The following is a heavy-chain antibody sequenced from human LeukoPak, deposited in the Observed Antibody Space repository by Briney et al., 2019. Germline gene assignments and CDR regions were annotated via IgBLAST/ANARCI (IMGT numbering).Heavy chain of an antibody. CDR2: IYPGDSDT. Sequence: GESLKISCKGSGYSFTTNWIAWVRQMPGKGLEWMGIIYPGDSDTRYSPSFQGQVTISVDKSVSAAYLQWSSLKASDTAMYYCASPPTRECSSISCPLSYWGQGTLVTVSS. CDR1: GYSFTTNW. D-gene: IGHD2-2*01. CDR3: ASPPTRECSSISCPLSY. J-gene: IGHJ4*02. V-gene: IGHV5-51*01.